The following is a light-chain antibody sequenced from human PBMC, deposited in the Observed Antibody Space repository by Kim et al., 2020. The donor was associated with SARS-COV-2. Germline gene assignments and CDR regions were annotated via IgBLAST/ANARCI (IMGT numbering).Light chain of an antibody. J-gene: IGKJ4*01. V-gene: IGKV3-11*01. CDR2: DAS. CDR1: QSVSSY. Sequence: EIVLTQSPATLSLSPGERATLSCRASQSVSSYLAWYQQKPGQAPRLLIYDASNRATGIPARFSGSGSGTDFTLTISSLEPEDFAVYYCQQRSNWPTFGGGTKVDMK. CDR3: QQRSNWPT.